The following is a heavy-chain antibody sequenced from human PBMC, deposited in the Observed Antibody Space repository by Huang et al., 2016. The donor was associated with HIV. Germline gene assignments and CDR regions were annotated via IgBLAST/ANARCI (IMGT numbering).Heavy chain of an antibody. V-gene: IGHV3-30-3*01. CDR3: ATGYCSGGSCPLGY. Sequence: QVQLVESGGGVVQPGRSLRLSCLASGFTFENYAMHWVRQAPGKGLEWVAFISYEESNKSYADSVKGRFTISRDNFKNTFYLEMNSLRVEDTAVYYCATGYCSGGSCPLGYWGQGTLVTVYS. J-gene: IGHJ4*02. CDR2: ISYEESNK. D-gene: IGHD2-15*01. CDR1: GFTFENYA.